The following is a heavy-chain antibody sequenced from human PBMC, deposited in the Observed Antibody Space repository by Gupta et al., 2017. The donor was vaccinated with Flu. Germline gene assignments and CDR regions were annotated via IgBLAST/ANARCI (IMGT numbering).Heavy chain of an antibody. V-gene: IGHV3-7*01. CDR1: GFTLSVFW. D-gene: IGHD5-24*01. CDR3: ARNRGWEQFDY. J-gene: IGHJ4*02. CDR2: INQDGSTK. Sequence: EVQLVESGGGLVQRGGSRRPSCAAYGFTLSVFWMNWVRQAPGKGLEWVANINQDGSTKNYVDSLKGRFTVSRDNAKNSLFLQMDSLRTEDTAVYFCARNRGWEQFDYWGQGTLVTVSS.